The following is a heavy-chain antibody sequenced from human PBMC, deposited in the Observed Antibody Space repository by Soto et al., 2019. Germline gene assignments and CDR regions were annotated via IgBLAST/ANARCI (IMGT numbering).Heavy chain of an antibody. Sequence: EVQLLESGGGLVQPGGSLRLSCAASGFTFSSYAMSWVRQAPGKGPEWVSAISGSGGSTYYADSVKGRFTISRDNSKNTLYLQMNSLRAEDTAVYYCATGEYYDFWSGPNYYYGMDVWGQGTTVTVSS. V-gene: IGHV3-23*01. D-gene: IGHD3-3*01. CDR3: ATGEYYDFWSGPNYYYGMDV. CDR2: ISGSGGST. J-gene: IGHJ6*02. CDR1: GFTFSSYA.